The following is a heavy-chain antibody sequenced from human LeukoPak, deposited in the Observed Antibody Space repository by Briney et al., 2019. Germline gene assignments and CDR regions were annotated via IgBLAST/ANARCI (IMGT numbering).Heavy chain of an antibody. V-gene: IGHV3-48*02. CDR3: ARLEDTVTIDAFDI. J-gene: IGHJ3*02. CDR2: ISSSSSTI. Sequence: PGGSLRLSCAASGFTFSSYSMNWVRQAPGKGLEWVLYISSSSSTIYYADSVKGRFTISRDNAKNSLYLQMNSLRDEDTAVYYCARLEDTVTIDAFDIWGQGTMVTVSS. CDR1: GFTFSSYS. D-gene: IGHD4-17*01.